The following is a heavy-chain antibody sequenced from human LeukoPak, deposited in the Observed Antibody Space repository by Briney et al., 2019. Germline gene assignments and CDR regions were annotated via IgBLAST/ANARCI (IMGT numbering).Heavy chain of an antibody. CDR2: ISGSGGTT. D-gene: IGHD1-26*01. CDR1: GFTFSSYG. CDR3: AKIYSGNYCFDY. V-gene: IGHV3-23*01. Sequence: GGSLRLSCAASGFTFSSYGMSWVRQAPGKGLEWVSVISGSGGTTYYADSVKGRFTISRENSKNTLYLQMNSLRAEDTAVYYCAKIYSGNYCFDYWGQGTLVTVSS. J-gene: IGHJ4*02.